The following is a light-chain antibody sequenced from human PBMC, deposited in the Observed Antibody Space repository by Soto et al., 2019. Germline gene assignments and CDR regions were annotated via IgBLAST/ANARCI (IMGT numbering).Light chain of an antibody. CDR3: HQEFKSPWT. V-gene: IGKV3D-7*01. Sequence: EIVLTQSPVTLSLSPGERATLSCRASQTVSRMYLSWFQQKAGQALRLLIYGTSTRATGIRVRFSGSGSGTDFTLTISSSQPQDFAVYSCHQEFKSPWTFGQGTKGDIK. CDR2: GTS. CDR1: QTVSRMY. J-gene: IGKJ1*01.